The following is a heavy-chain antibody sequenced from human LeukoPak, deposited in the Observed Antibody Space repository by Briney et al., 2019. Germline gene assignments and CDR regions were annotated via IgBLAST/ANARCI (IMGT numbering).Heavy chain of an antibody. Sequence: GGSLRLSCAASGFTFSSYGMHRVRQAPGKGLEWVAVIWYDGSNKYYADSVKGRFTISRDNSKSTLCLQMNSLRAEDTAVYYCAKQLGYCSNGSCYFPYWGRGTLVTVSS. CDR1: GFTFSSYG. J-gene: IGHJ4*02. CDR2: IWYDGSNK. V-gene: IGHV3-33*06. D-gene: IGHD2-15*01. CDR3: AKQLGYCSNGSCYFPY.